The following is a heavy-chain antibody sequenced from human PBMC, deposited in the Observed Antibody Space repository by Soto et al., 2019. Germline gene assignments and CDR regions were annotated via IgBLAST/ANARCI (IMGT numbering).Heavy chain of an antibody. CDR3: AKKKTVADYYYYGLHV. J-gene: IGHJ6*02. CDR1: GFTFSSYA. D-gene: IGHD1-1*01. V-gene: IGHV3-23*05. CDR2: IFSGGRRT. Sequence: GGSLRLSCAASGFTFSSYAMTWVRQAPGKGPEWVSSIFSGGRRTYYADSVKGRFTISRDNSQNTLYLQMNNLTAEDTAIYYCAKKKTVADYYYYGLHVWGRGTTVTVSS.